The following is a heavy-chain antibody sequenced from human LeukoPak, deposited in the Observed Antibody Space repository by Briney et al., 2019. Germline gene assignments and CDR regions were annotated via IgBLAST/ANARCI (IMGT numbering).Heavy chain of an antibody. D-gene: IGHD6-13*01. CDR2: IYTSGST. V-gene: IGHV4-4*07. CDR3: ARVETGYSSSWYDY. CDR1: GGSISSYY. J-gene: IGHJ4*02. Sequence: SETLCLTCIVPGGSISSYYWSWIRQPAGKGLEWIGRIYTSGSTSYNPSLKSRVTMSVDTSKNQFSLKLSSVTAADTAVYYCARVETGYSSSWYDYWGQGTLVTVSS.